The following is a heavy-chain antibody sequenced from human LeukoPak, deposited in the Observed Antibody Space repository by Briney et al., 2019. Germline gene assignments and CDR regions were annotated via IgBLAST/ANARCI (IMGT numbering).Heavy chain of an antibody. J-gene: IGHJ5*02. V-gene: IGHV1-69*04. CDR1: GGTFSSYG. Sequence: GASVKVSCTASGGTFSSYGISWVRQAPGQGLEWMGRIIPILGIPNYAQKFQGRVTITADKSTSTAYMELSGLRSEDTAVYYCTRSDSLYGYIPWGQGTLVTVSS. CDR2: IIPILGIP. CDR3: TRSDSLYGYIP. D-gene: IGHD5-12*01.